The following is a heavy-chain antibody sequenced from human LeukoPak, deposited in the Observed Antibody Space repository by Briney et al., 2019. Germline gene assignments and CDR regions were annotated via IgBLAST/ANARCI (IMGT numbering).Heavy chain of an antibody. J-gene: IGHJ3*02. D-gene: IGHD5-18*01. Sequence: PGRSLRLSCTASGFTFGDYAMSWVRQAPGKGLEWVGCIRSKAYGGTAEYAASVKGRFSISRDDSKGIAYLQVNSLKTEDTAVYYCTRRSGYSYGDAFDIWGQGTLVTVSS. CDR2: IRSKAYGGTA. CDR1: GFTFGDYA. V-gene: IGHV3-49*04. CDR3: TRRSGYSYGDAFDI.